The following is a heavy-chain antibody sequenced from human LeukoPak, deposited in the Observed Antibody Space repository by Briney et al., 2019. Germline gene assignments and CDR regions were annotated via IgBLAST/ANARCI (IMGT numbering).Heavy chain of an antibody. CDR1: GFTFSSYT. Sequence: GGSLRLSCAASGFTFSSYTMNWVRQAPGKGLEWVSSISSSSTYIYYADSVKGRFTISRDNAKNSPYLQMNSLRAEDTAVYYCATMNLRYFDYWGQGTLVTVSS. V-gene: IGHV3-21*01. CDR3: ATMNLRYFDY. J-gene: IGHJ4*02. CDR2: ISSSSTYI.